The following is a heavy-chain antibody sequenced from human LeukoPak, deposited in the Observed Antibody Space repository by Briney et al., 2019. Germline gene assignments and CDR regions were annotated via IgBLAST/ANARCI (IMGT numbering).Heavy chain of an antibody. V-gene: IGHV3-33*01. CDR3: ARGKYCSSTSCIGDYFDP. Sequence: PGGSLRLSCAASGFTFSTYGMHWVRQAPGKGLEWVALIWYDGSNEYSTDSVRGRFTISRDNSKNTLYLQMNSLRAEDTAVYYCARGKYCSSTSCIGDYFDPWGQGTLVTVSS. J-gene: IGHJ5*02. CDR1: GFTFSTYG. CDR2: IWYDGSNE. D-gene: IGHD2-2*01.